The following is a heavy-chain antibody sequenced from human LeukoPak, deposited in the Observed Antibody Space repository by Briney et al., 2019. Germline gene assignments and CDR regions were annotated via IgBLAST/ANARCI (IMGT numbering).Heavy chain of an antibody. J-gene: IGHJ4*02. CDR1: GYTFTSYD. CDR2: MNPDSGNT. D-gene: IGHD5-18*01. V-gene: IGHV1-8*01. CDR3: AIGIQLWLPSLDY. Sequence: ASVKVSCKASGYTFTSYDINWVRQAPGQGLEWMGWMNPDSGNTGYAQKFQGRVTMTRNTSISTAYMELSSLRSEDTAVYYCAIGIQLWLPSLDYWGQGTLVTVSS.